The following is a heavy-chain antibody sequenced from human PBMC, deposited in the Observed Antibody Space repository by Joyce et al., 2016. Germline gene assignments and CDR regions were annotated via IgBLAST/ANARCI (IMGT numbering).Heavy chain of an antibody. D-gene: IGHD6-19*01. CDR1: GFSVSNSY. V-gene: IGHV3-53*02. J-gene: IGHJ4*02. CDR2: IYSDDTT. Sequence: EVQLVETGGGLIQPGGSLRLSCAASGFSVSNSYLSWVRQAPGKGPEWVSVIYSDDTTYYADSVKGRFTISRDNSKDTLYLQMNSLRADDTAKYYCTRFSTGGLKFDYWGQGTLVTVSS. CDR3: TRFSTGGLKFDY.